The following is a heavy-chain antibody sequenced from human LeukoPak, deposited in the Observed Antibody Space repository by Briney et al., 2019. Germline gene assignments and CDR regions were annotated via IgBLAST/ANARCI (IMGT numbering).Heavy chain of an antibody. V-gene: IGHV4-59*12. CDR3: ARVTGYMIEDYFDY. D-gene: IGHD3-22*01. CDR2: MYYNGNT. J-gene: IGHJ4*02. CDR1: GGSISGYY. Sequence: PSETLSLTCTVSGGSISGYYWTWIRQPPGKGLDWIGYMYYNGNTNYNPSLKSRVTISVDPSKNQFSLKLTSVTTADTAVYYCARVTGYMIEDYFDYWGQGTLVTVSS.